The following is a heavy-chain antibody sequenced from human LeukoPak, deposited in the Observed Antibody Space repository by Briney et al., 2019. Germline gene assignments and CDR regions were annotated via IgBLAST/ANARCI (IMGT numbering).Heavy chain of an antibody. J-gene: IGHJ6*04. V-gene: IGHV4-61*02. Sequence: PSQTLSLTCTVSGGSISSGSYYWSWIRQPAGKGLEWIGRIYTSGSTNYNPSLKSRVTISVDTSKNQFSLKLSSVTAADTAVYYCARNIAAAGRSAWGKGTTVTVSS. CDR1: GGSISSGSYY. CDR2: IYTSGST. CDR3: ARNIAAAGRSA. D-gene: IGHD6-13*01.